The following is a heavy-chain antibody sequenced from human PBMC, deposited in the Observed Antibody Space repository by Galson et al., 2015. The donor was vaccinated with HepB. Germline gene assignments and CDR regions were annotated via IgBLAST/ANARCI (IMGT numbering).Heavy chain of an antibody. V-gene: IGHV3-23*01. Sequence: SLRLSCAASGFTFDSHAMSWVRQAPGKGLGWVSSISGTGTYTYYADSVKGRVTIFKDKSKNTVFLQMNTLRAEDTALYYCARGILQIAATPFDSWGQGTPVTVSS. D-gene: IGHD2-15*01. CDR1: GFTFDSHA. J-gene: IGHJ4*02. CDR2: ISGTGTYT. CDR3: ARGILQIAATPFDS.